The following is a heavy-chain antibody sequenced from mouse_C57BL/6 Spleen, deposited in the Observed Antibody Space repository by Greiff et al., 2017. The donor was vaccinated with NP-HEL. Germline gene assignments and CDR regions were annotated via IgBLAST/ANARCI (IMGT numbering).Heavy chain of an antibody. CDR3: ARTTVGARNFDY. CDR2: IDPSDSYT. D-gene: IGHD1-1*01. Sequence: QVQLQQPGAELVMPGASVKLSCKASGYTFTSYWMHWVKQRPGQGLEWIGEIDPSDSYTNYNQKFKGKSTLTVDKSSSTAYMQLSSLTSEDSAVYYCARTTVGARNFDYWGQGTTLTVSS. CDR1: GYTFTSYW. J-gene: IGHJ2*01. V-gene: IGHV1-69*01.